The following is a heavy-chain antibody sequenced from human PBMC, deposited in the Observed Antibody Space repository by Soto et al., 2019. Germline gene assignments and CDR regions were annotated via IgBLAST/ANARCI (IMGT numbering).Heavy chain of an antibody. V-gene: IGHV4-39*01. J-gene: IGHJ4*02. CDR3: ARPKPGGFGELGPFDY. CDR2: IYYSGST. CDR1: GGSISSSSYY. Sequence: SETLSLTCTVSGGSISSSSYYWGWIRQPPGKGLEWIGSIYYSGSTYYNPSLKSRVTISVDTSKNQFSLKLSSVTAADTAVYYCARPKPGGFGELGPFDYWGQGTLVTVSS. D-gene: IGHD3-10*01.